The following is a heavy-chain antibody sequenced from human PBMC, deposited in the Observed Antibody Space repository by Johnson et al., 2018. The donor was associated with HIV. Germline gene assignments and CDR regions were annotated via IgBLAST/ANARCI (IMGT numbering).Heavy chain of an antibody. D-gene: IGHD1-26*01. CDR1: VLTLRNAW. CDR2: IKREVDGGTT. Sequence: VQLVESGGGLVTPGGSLRISCSGSVLTLRNAWMTWVRQAPGKGLEWVGHIKREVDGGTTDYTAPVKGRFTILRDDSKNILYLQMNNLKAEDTALYYCTTRLNSGTYWGNYDFDVWGQGTMVTVSS. CDR3: TTRLNSGTYWGNYDFDV. J-gene: IGHJ3*01. V-gene: IGHV3-15*01.